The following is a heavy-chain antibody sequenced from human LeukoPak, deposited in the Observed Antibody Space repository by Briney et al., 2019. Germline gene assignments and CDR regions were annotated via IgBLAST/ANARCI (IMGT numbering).Heavy chain of an antibody. V-gene: IGHV3-30*04. CDR3: ASSPGYCSGGSCYTLYLDY. CDR2: ISYDGSNK. CDR1: GFTFSSYA. J-gene: IGHJ4*02. D-gene: IGHD2-15*01. Sequence: GGSLRLSCAASGFTFSSYAMHWVRQAPGKGLEWVAVISYDGSNKYYADSVKGRFTISRDNSKNTLYPQMNSLRAEDTAVYYCASSPGYCSGGSCYTLYLDYWGQGTLVTVSS.